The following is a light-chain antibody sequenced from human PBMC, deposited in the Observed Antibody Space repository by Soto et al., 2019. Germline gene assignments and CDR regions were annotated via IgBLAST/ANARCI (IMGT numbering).Light chain of an antibody. J-gene: IGKJ4*01. CDR3: QHYANWPLT. Sequence: EIVMTQSPATLSLSPGEGATLSCRASQGIGSTLAWYQQKPGQTPRLLIYDTSIRATGVPARFRGSASGTEFTLTITSLQSEDFAVYYCQHYANWPLTFGGGTRVESK. CDR1: QGIGST. V-gene: IGKV3-15*01. CDR2: DTS.